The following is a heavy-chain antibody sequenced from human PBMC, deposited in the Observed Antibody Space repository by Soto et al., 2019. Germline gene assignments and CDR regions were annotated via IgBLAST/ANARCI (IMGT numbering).Heavy chain of an antibody. CDR2: IDPSDSYT. CDR1: GYSFTSYW. J-gene: IGHJ6*02. CDR3: ARWYCSSTSCYGEHYYYGMDV. V-gene: IGHV5-10-1*01. D-gene: IGHD2-2*01. Sequence: PGESLKISCKGSGYSFTSYWISWVRQMPGKGLEWMGRIDPSDSYTNYSPSFQGHVTISADKSISTAYLQWSSLKASDTAMYYCARWYCSSTSCYGEHYYYGMDVWGQGTTVTVSS.